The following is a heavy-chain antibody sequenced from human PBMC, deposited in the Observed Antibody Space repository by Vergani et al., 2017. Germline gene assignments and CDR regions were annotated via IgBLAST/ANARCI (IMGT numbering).Heavy chain of an antibody. Sequence: QVQLQQWGAGLLKPSETLSLTCAVYGGSFSGYYWSWIRQPPGKGLEWIGEINHSGSTNYNPSLKSRVTISVDTSKNQFSLKLSSVTAADTAVYYCARVGAGYSSSWHGTPRYNWFDPWGQGTLVTVSS. J-gene: IGHJ5*02. CDR1: GGSFSGYY. CDR3: ARVGAGYSSSWHGTPRYNWFDP. CDR2: INHSGST. V-gene: IGHV4-34*01. D-gene: IGHD6-13*01.